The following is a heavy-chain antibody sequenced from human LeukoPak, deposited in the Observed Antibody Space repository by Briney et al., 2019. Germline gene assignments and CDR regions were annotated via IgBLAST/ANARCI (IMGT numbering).Heavy chain of an antibody. D-gene: IGHD1-14*01. Sequence: GGSLRLSCAASGFTFSTYWMSWVRQAPGKGLEWVANIKEDGSEIFYMDSVKGRFTISRDNAKNSLYLEMNSLRAEDTAVYYCARDSNRCYHPNWGQGTLATVSS. CDR3: ARDSNRCYHPN. J-gene: IGHJ4*02. CDR1: GFTFSTYW. CDR2: IKEDGSEI. V-gene: IGHV3-7*04.